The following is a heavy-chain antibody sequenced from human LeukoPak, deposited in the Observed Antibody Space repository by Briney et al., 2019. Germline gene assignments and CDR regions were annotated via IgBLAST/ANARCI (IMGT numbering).Heavy chain of an antibody. Sequence: QPGGSLRLSCAASGFTFSSYEMNWVRQAPGKGLEWLSYISSSGSAIYYADSVKGRFMISRDNAKNSLYLQMNSLRAEDTAVYYCARDNLVWKGPLLDYWGQGTLVTVSS. CDR3: ARDNLVWKGPLLDY. J-gene: IGHJ4*02. V-gene: IGHV3-48*03. CDR1: GFTFSSYE. D-gene: IGHD3-16*01. CDR2: ISSSGSAI.